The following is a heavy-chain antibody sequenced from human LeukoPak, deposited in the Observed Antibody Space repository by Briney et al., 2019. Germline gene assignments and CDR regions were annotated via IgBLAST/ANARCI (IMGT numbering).Heavy chain of an antibody. V-gene: IGHV3-48*01. CDR1: GFTFSSYS. CDR2: ISSSSSTI. D-gene: IGHD3-3*01. Sequence: GGSLRLSCAASGFTFSSYSMNWVRQAPGKGLEWVSYISSSSSTIYYADSVKGRFTISRDNAKNSLYLQMNSLRAEDTAVYYCARDRGGYYDFWSGYWAAPDAFDIWGQGTMVTVSS. J-gene: IGHJ3*02. CDR3: ARDRGGYYDFWSGYWAAPDAFDI.